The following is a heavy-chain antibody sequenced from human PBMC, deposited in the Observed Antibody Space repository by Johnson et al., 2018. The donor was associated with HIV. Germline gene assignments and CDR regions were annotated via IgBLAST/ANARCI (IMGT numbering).Heavy chain of an antibody. CDR3: AKASLRGYSYVSYAFDI. CDR1: GVIFSSYG. CDR2: IYSGGST. J-gene: IGHJ3*02. V-gene: IGHV3-NL1*01. D-gene: IGHD5-18*01. Sequence: QMLLVESGGGVVQPGRSLRLSCAASGVIFSSYGMHWVRQAPGKGLEWVSVIYSGGSTYHADSVKGRFIISRDNSKSTLYLQMNSLRAGDTAVYYCAKASLRGYSYVSYAFDIWGQGTMVTVSS.